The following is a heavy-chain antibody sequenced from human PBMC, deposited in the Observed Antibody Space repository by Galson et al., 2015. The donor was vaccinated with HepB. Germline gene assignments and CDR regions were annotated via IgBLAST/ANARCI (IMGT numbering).Heavy chain of an antibody. Sequence: QSGAEVKKPGESLKISCKASGYTFTSYAMNWVRQAPGQGLEWMGWINTNTGNPTYAQGFTGRFVFSLDTSVSTAYLQISSLKAEDTAVYYCAREGMGYDILTGYYMFIDYWGQGTLVTVSS. J-gene: IGHJ4*02. D-gene: IGHD3-9*01. CDR1: GYTFTSYA. CDR2: INTNTGNP. V-gene: IGHV7-4-1*02. CDR3: AREGMGYDILTGYYMFIDY.